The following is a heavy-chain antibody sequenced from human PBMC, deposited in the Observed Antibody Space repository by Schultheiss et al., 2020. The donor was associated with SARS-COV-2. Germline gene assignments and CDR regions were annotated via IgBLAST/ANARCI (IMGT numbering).Heavy chain of an antibody. Sequence: AGSLRLSCAASGFTFSSYAMSWVRQAPGKGLEWVANIKQDGSEKYYADSVKGRFTISRDNSKNTLYLQMNSLRAEDTAVYYCARSSGDYRRLDYWGQGTLVTVSS. CDR3: ARSSGDYRRLDY. V-gene: IGHV3-7*03. CDR2: IKQDGSEK. D-gene: IGHD4-11*01. CDR1: GFTFSSYA. J-gene: IGHJ4*02.